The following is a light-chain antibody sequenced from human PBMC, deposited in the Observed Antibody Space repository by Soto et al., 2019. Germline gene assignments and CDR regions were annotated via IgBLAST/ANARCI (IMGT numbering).Light chain of an antibody. CDR3: QHYNNWPLT. CDR1: QSVSNN. CDR2: DAS. Sequence: EIVMTQSPATLSVSPGERATLSCRASQSVSNNLAWYQQTPGQAPRLLIYDASTRATGIPARFSGSGSGTEFPLTISSLQSDDFAVNYCQHYNNWPLTFGGGTKVEIK. V-gene: IGKV3-15*01. J-gene: IGKJ4*01.